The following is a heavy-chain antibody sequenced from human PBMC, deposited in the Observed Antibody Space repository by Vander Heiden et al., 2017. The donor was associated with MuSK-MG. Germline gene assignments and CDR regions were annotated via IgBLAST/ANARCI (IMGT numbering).Heavy chain of an antibody. V-gene: IGHV3-43*01. Sequence: EVQLVESGGVIVQPGGSLRLSCAASGFTFDDYIMHWVRHVPGRGLEWVSLINWDGNTAYYADSVKGRFTISRDNGKDSLYLQMDSLRTEDTGLYYCAKDIGYYGSGHYFDYWGQGTLVTVSS. CDR1: GFTFDDYI. J-gene: IGHJ4*02. CDR2: INWDGNTA. CDR3: AKDIGYYGSGHYFDY. D-gene: IGHD3-10*01.